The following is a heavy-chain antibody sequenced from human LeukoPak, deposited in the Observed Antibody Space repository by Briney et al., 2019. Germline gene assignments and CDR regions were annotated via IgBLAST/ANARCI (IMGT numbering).Heavy chain of an antibody. D-gene: IGHD6-19*01. CDR3: ASIFALNYAVAQGSWFDP. Sequence: SETLSLTCTVSGGSISSSSYYWGWIRQPPGKGLEWIGSIYYSGSTYYNPSLKSRVTISVDTSKNQFSLKLSSVTAADTAVYYCASIFALNYAVAQGSWFDPWGQGTLVTVSS. V-gene: IGHV4-39*07. J-gene: IGHJ5*02. CDR2: IYYSGST. CDR1: GGSISSSSYY.